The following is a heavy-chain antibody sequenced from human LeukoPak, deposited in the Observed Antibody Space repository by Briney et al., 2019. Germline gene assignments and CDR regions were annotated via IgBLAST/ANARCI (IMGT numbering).Heavy chain of an antibody. J-gene: IGHJ3*02. CDR1: GFTFDDYA. D-gene: IGHD6-19*01. CDR3: AKDQQWLVGSLPGNAFDI. Sequence: GRSLRLSCAASGFTFDDYAMHWVRQAPGKGLEWVSGISWNSGSIGYADSVKGRFTISRDNAKNSLYLQMNSLRAEDTALYYCAKDQQWLVGSLPGNAFDIWGQGTMVTVSS. V-gene: IGHV3-9*01. CDR2: ISWNSGSI.